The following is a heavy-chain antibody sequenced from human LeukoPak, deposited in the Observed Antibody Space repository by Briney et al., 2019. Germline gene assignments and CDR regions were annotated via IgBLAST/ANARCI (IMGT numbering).Heavy chain of an antibody. CDR2: ISSSSSYI. Sequence: GGSLRLSCAASGFTFNSYWMSWVRQAPGKGLEWVSSISSSSSYIYYADSVKGRFTISRDNAKNSLYLQMNSLRAEDTAVYYCARVLALCSGGSCHTADDAFDIWGQGTMVTVSS. CDR1: GFTFNSYW. D-gene: IGHD2-15*01. CDR3: ARVLALCSGGSCHTADDAFDI. V-gene: IGHV3-21*01. J-gene: IGHJ3*02.